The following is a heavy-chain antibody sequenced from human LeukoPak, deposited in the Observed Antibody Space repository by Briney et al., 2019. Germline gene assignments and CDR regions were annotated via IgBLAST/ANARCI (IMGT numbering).Heavy chain of an antibody. CDR1: GGSISNYY. Sequence: SETLSLTCTVSGGSISNYYWSWLRQPPGKGVEWIGYIYYSGSTNYNPSLRSRVTISVDTSKNQFSLKLSSVTAADTAVYYCARSHGSGSYYNLNDYWGQGTLVTVSS. CDR2: IYYSGST. CDR3: ARSHGSGSYYNLNDY. D-gene: IGHD3-10*01. J-gene: IGHJ4*02. V-gene: IGHV4-59*01.